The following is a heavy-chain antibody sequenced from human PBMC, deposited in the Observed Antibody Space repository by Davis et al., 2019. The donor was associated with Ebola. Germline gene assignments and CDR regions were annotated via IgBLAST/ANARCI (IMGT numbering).Heavy chain of an antibody. CDR1: GFTFSSYA. CDR2: ISGSGGST. V-gene: IGHV3-23*01. J-gene: IGHJ4*02. Sequence: GGSLRLSCAASGFTFSSYAMSWVRQAPGKGLEWVSAISGSGGSTYYADSVKGRFSISRDNAKNSLYLQMNGLRAEDTAVYYCARSYSGSRIYDYWGQGTLVTVSS. CDR3: ARSYSGSRIYDY. D-gene: IGHD1-26*01.